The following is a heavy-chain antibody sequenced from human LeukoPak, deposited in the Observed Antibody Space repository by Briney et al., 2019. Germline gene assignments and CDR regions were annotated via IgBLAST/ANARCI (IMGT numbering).Heavy chain of an antibody. J-gene: IGHJ4*02. CDR2: IDPSDSYT. Sequence: GESLKISCKGSGYSFTSYWISWVRQMPGKGLEWMGRIDPSDSYTNYSPSFQGHVTISADKSISTAYLQWSSLKASDTAMYYCARQPMYYYGSGSSTHPDDYWGQGTLVTVSS. CDR3: ARQPMYYYGSGSSTHPDDY. CDR1: GYSFTSYW. D-gene: IGHD3-10*01. V-gene: IGHV5-10-1*01.